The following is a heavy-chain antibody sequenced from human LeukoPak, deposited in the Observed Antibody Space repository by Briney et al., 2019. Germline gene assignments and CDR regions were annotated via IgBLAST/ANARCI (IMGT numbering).Heavy chain of an antibody. CDR2: IYYSGST. CDR3: ANQGGSGYWSDP. V-gene: IGHV4-39*01. J-gene: IGHJ5*02. CDR1: GGSISSSSYY. D-gene: IGHD1-26*01. Sequence: PSETLSLTCTVSGGSISSSSYYWGWIRQPPGKGLERIGTIYYSGSTYYNPSLKSRVTISVDTSKNQFSLKLSSVTAADTAVYYCANQGGSGYWSDPWGQGILVTVSS.